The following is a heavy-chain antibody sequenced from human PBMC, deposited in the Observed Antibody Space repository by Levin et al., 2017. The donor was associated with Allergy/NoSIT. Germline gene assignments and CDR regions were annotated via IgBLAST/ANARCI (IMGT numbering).Heavy chain of an antibody. CDR1: GXPFDNYR. Sequence: LSLTCAASGXPFDNYRIHWVRQAPGKGLEWVSLISWNGGSTYYADSVKGRFTISRDNSKNSLYLQMNSLRTEDTALYYCAKGLVQLWSPFDYWGQGTLVTVSS. CDR2: ISWNGGST. D-gene: IGHD5-18*01. V-gene: IGHV3-43*01. CDR3: AKGLVQLWSPFDY. J-gene: IGHJ4*02.